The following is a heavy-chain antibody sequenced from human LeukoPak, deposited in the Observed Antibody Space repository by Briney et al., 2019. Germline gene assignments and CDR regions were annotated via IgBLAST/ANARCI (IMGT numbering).Heavy chain of an antibody. CDR1: GFTFTSYY. V-gene: IGHV1-46*01. D-gene: IGHD2-21*02. CDR2: INPNAGST. J-gene: IGHJ4*02. Sequence: ASVKVSCKTSGFTFTSYYMHWVRQAPGQGLEWMGIINPNAGSTTFAQKFEGRVSMTRDMSTSTVYMDLISLTSEDTAVYYCAIRVTPNSVFDYWGQGTLVTVSS. CDR3: AIRVTPNSVFDY.